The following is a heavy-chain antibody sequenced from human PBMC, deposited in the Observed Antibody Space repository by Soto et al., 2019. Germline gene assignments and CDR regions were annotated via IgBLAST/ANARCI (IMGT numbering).Heavy chain of an antibody. CDR1: GFTVSNNY. D-gene: IGHD2-2*02. J-gene: IGHJ4*02. CDR3: ATYTSLDY. V-gene: IGHV3-53*02. Sequence: EVQLVETGGGLIQPGGSLRLYCAASGFTVSNNYMSWVRQAPGKGLEWVSLIYSGGSTFYADSVKGRFTISRDNSKHTLFLQMNSLRAEDTAVYFCATYTSLDYWGQGTLVTVSS. CDR2: IYSGGST.